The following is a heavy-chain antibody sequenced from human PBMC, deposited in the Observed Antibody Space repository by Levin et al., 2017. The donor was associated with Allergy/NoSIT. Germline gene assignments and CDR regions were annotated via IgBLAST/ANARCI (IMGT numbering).Heavy chain of an antibody. J-gene: IGHJ2*01. CDR2: INPSDGTT. Sequence: ASVKVSCKASGYTFTNYYINWVRQAPGQGLEWMGIINPSDGTTRYAQKFQGRVTMTRDTSTSTVYMDLSSLGSEDTAVYYCARDPRDCGGDGCYSSGFFDLWGRGTLVTVPS. D-gene: IGHD2-15*01. V-gene: IGHV1-46*01. CDR1: GYTFTNYY. CDR3: ARDPRDCGGDGCYSSGFFDL.